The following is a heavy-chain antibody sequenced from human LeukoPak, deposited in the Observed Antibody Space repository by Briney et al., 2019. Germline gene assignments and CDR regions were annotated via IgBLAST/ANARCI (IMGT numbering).Heavy chain of an antibody. V-gene: IGHV1-2*02. J-gene: IGHJ4*02. Sequence: KPGASVKVSCKASGYTFTGYYMHWVRQAPGQGLEWMGWINPNSGGTNYAQKFQGRVTMTRDTSISTAYMELSRLRSDDTAVYYCARDPRAYYYDSSGYQVTFHYFDYWGQGTLVTVSS. CDR3: ARDPRAYYYDSSGYQVTFHYFDY. D-gene: IGHD3-22*01. CDR2: INPNSGGT. CDR1: GYTFTGYY.